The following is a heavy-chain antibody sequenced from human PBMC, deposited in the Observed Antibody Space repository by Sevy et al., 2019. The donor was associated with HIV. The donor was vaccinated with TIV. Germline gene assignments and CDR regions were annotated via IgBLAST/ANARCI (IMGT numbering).Heavy chain of an antibody. J-gene: IGHJ4*02. CDR1: GLTFSSHA. D-gene: IGHD3-10*02. Sequence: GGSLRLSCAASGLTFSSHAMHWVRQAPGKGLEWVAVISYEAGNTKYYAESVKGRFTISRDNSKNTLYLQLNSLRAEDTAVYFCARDSCYSIKCSPGGYWGQGTLVTVSS. CDR2: ISYEAGNTK. V-gene: IGHV3-30-3*01. CDR3: ARDSCYSIKCSPGGY.